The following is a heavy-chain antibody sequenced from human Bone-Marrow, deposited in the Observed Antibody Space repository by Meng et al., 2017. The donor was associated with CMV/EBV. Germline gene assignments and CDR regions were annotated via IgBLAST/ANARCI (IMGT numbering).Heavy chain of an antibody. Sequence: SETLSLTCTVSGGSISSYYWSWIRQPPGKGLEWIGYIYYSGSTNYNPSLKSRVTISVDTSKNQFSLTLSSVTAADTAIYYCVRHIIVVPARGYGVDVWGQGTTVTVSS. V-gene: IGHV4-59*08. CDR2: IYYSGST. D-gene: IGHD2-2*01. CDR3: VRHIIVVPARGYGVDV. CDR1: GGSISSYY. J-gene: IGHJ6*02.